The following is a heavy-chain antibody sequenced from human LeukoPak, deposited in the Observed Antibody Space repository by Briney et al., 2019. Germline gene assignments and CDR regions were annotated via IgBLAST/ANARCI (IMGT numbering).Heavy chain of an antibody. CDR3: AKASDPAAAGARDWFDP. CDR2: ISGSGGST. J-gene: IGHJ5*02. CDR1: GFTFSRCA. D-gene: IGHD6-13*01. V-gene: IGHV3-23*01. Sequence: GGSLRLSCAASGFTFSRCAMSWVRQAPGKGLEWVSTISGSGGSTYYADSVKGRFTISRDNSKNTLYLQLNSLRAEDTAIYYCAKASDPAAAGARDWFDPWGQGTLVTVSS.